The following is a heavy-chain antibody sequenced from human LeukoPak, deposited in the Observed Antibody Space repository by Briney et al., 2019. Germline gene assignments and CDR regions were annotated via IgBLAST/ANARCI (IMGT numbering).Heavy chain of an antibody. V-gene: IGHV7-4-1*02. J-gene: IGHJ6*03. CDR1: GYTFTRYA. Sequence: GASVKVSCKVSGYTFTRYATNWVRQAPGQGLEWMGWINTNTGNPTYAQGFTGRFVFSLDTSVSTAYLQISSLKAEDTAVYYCARGNVLLWFGESYYYYYMDVWGKGTTVTVSS. CDR3: ARGNVLLWFGESYYYYYMDV. D-gene: IGHD3-10*01. CDR2: INTNTGNP.